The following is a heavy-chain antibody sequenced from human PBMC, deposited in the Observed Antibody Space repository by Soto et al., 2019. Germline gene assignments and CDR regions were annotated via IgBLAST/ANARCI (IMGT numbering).Heavy chain of an antibody. J-gene: IGHJ4*02. CDR1: GGNFNCYG. V-gene: IGHV1-69*12. CDR3: AGEVGGTGLQF. CDR2: IIPMFGIV. Sequence: QVHWVQSGTEARKPGSSVNVSCETSGGNFNCYGFNWVRQVPGQRLEWMGGIIPMFGIVKIGQIFQPRVAVTADQSTGKVYMELTRLRPKDTAVYYCAGEVGGTGLQFCGQGTLVIVSS. D-gene: IGHD3-9*01.